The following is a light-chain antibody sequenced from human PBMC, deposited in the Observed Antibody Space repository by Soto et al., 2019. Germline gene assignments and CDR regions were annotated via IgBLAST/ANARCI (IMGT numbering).Light chain of an antibody. V-gene: IGKV1-5*03. CDR2: KAS. J-gene: IGKJ5*01. CDR3: PHRLSWPIT. Sequence: QKIETASTLETCIGRRVTIPCRASQSISSWLAWYQQKPGKAPKLLIYKASSLESGVPSSFSGSGSGTEFTLTSICLQPDYFAVYHCPHRLSWPITFGHGTRLEIK. CDR1: QSISSW.